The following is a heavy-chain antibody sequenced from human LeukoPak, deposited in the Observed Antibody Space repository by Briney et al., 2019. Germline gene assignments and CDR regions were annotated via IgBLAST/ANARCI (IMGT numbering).Heavy chain of an antibody. CDR1: GYTFTSYD. CDR3: ARGFQWLDPYFDY. CDR2: MNPNSGNT. D-gene: IGHD6-19*01. V-gene: IGHV1-8*01. J-gene: IGHJ4*02. Sequence: ASVNVSCKASGYTFTSYDINWVRQAPGQGLEWMGWMNPNSGNTGYAQKFQGRVTMTRNTSISTAYMELSSLRSEDTAVYYCARGFQWLDPYFDYWGQGTLVTVSS.